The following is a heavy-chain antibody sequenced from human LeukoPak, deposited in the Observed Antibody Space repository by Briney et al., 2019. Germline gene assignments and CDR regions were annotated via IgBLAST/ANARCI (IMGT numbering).Heavy chain of an antibody. CDR2: ISSSGGST. D-gene: IGHD3-22*01. CDR1: GFTFSDYG. J-gene: IGHJ4*02. CDR3: AKDTPDSSAYYLEN. Sequence: GGSLRLSCAASGFTFSDYGMSWVRQAPGKGLEWVAFISSSGGSTYYADSVKGRFTISRDNSKNTLYLQMNSLRAEDTAVYHCAKDTPDSSAYYLENWGQGTLVTVSS. V-gene: IGHV3-23*01.